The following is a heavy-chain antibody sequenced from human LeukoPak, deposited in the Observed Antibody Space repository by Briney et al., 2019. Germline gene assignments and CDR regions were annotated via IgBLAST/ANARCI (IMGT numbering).Heavy chain of an antibody. J-gene: IGHJ6*03. CDR3: ATAGTYYYDSSGYLVDYYYYYMDV. CDR2: MNLKSGNE. Sequence: ASVKDSCKAYGYTYTGYHIHGVREATGQGHEWVVWMNLKSGNEGDVQEFQGRVNITRNTSISTAYMELRSLRSEDPPVYYCATAGTYYYDSSGYLVDYYYYYMDVWGKGTTVTIS. CDR1: GYTYTGYH. D-gene: IGHD3-22*01. V-gene: IGHV1-8*03.